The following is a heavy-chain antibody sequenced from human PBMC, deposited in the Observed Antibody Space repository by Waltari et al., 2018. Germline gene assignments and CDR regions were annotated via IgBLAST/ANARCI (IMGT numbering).Heavy chain of an antibody. CDR3: ARGLYCSGGSCYPNYWYFDL. CDR2: IYYSGST. Sequence: QVQLQESGPGLVKPSETLSLTCTVSGGSISSYYWSWIRQPPGKGLEWIGYIYYSGSTNYNPSLKSRVTISVDTSKNQFSLKLSSVTAADTAVYYCARGLYCSGGSCYPNYWYFDLWGRGTLVTVSS. V-gene: IGHV4-59*01. J-gene: IGHJ2*01. D-gene: IGHD2-15*01. CDR1: GGSISSYY.